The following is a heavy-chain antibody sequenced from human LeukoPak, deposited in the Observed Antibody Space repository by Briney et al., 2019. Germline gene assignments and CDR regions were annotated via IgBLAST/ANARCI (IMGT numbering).Heavy chain of an antibody. D-gene: IGHD6-19*01. CDR3: ATGYSSGWDFDY. CDR1: GGSISSYY. CDR2: IYTSGST. J-gene: IGHJ4*02. V-gene: IGHV4-4*07. Sequence: SETLSLACTVSGGSISSYYWSWIRQPAGKGLEWIGRIYTSGSTNYNPSLKSRVTMSVDTSKNQFSLKLSSVTAADTAVYYCATGYSSGWDFDYWGQGTLVTVSS.